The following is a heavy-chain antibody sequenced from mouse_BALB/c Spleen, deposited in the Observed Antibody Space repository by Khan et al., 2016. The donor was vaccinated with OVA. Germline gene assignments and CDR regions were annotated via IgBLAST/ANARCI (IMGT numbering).Heavy chain of an antibody. J-gene: IGHJ3*01. CDR2: INPSNGYT. V-gene: IGHV1-4*01. D-gene: IGHD2-14*01. CDR3: VRDGAYHRNDGWFAY. Sequence: QVQLKESGAELARPGASVKMSCKASGNTFTSYTIHWIKERPGQGLEWIGYINPSNGYTNYNQRFKDKATLTTDKSSTTAYLQLSSLTSDDSAVYNCVRDGAYHRNDGWFAYWGQGTLVTVSA. CDR1: GNTFTSYT.